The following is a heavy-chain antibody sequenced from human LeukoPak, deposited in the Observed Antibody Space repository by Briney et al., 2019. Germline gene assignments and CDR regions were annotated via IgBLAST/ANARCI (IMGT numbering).Heavy chain of an antibody. CDR1: GFTFDDYA. J-gene: IGHJ4*02. CDR2: ISWNSGSI. D-gene: IGHD6-19*01. Sequence: GGSLRLSCAASGFTFDDYAMHWVRQAPGKGLKWVSGISWNSGSIGYADSVKGRFTISRDNAKNSLYLQMNSLRAEDTALYYCAKDAGYSGGQTAFDYWGQGTLVTVSS. V-gene: IGHV3-9*01. CDR3: AKDAGYSGGQTAFDY.